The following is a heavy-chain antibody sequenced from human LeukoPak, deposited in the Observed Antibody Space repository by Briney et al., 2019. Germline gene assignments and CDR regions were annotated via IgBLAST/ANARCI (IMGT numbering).Heavy chain of an antibody. J-gene: IGHJ6*03. V-gene: IGHV4-4*07. CDR2: VYTIGST. CDR3: AREAAAYYYMDV. CDR1: GGSISSYY. Sequence: SETLSLTRTVSGGSISSYYWSWIRQPAGKGLEWIGRVYTIGSTNYNPSLKSRVTISVDKSKNQFSLKLSSVTAADTAVYYCAREAAAYYYMDVWGKGTTVTVSS.